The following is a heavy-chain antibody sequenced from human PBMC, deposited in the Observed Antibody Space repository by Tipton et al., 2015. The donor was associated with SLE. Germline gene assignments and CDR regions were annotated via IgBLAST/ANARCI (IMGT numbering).Heavy chain of an antibody. CDR1: DYYISSGYY. CDR2: MYHSGFT. J-gene: IGHJ4*02. Sequence: TLSLTCAVSDYYISSGYYWGGTRQPPGRGPEGIGGMYHSGFTYYNPTLKSRDPISVDTSKNQFTLKVSSVTAGDTAVYYCARAREHYEIWSGYYMWGQGTLVTVSS. D-gene: IGHD3-3*01. V-gene: IGHV4-38-2*01. CDR3: ARAREHYEIWSGYYM.